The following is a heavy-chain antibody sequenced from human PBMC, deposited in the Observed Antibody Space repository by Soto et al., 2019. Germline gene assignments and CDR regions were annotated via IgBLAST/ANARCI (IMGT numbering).Heavy chain of an antibody. Sequence: QITLKESGPTLVRPTQTLTLTCAFSGFSLSTSGVGVGWIRQPPGKALEWRAVIYWDDSKHYSPSLRSRLTITKDPSKNQVVLTMTNMDPMDTGTYYCAHKGPEDWPLDYWGQGTLVTVSS. CDR3: AHKGPEDWPLDY. CDR1: GFSLSTSGVG. V-gene: IGHV2-5*02. CDR2: IYWDDSK. J-gene: IGHJ4*02. D-gene: IGHD3-9*01.